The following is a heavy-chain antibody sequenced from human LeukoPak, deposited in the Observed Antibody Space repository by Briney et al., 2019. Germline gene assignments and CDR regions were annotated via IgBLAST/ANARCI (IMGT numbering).Heavy chain of an antibody. Sequence: GGSLRLSCAASGFTFSSYAMHCVRQAPGKGLEWVAVISYDGSNKYYADSVKGRFTISRDNSKNTLYLQMNSLRAEDTAVYYCASSVLTPELKWFDFDYWGKGTLVTVSS. J-gene: IGHJ4*02. CDR1: GFTFSSYA. D-gene: IGHD3-22*01. V-gene: IGHV3-30-3*01. CDR3: ASSVLTPELKWFDFDY. CDR2: ISYDGSNK.